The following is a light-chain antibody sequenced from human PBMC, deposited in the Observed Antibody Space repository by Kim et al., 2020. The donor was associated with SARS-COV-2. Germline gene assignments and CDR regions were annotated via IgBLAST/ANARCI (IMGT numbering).Light chain of an antibody. Sequence: QRVTISCPGSSSNIGANYEVHWYQQLPGTAPRLVIYANTNRPSGVPDRFSGSKSGTSASLAITGLLAADEADYYCQSYDSGLGGPVFGTGTKVTVL. CDR3: QSYDSGLGGPV. CDR2: ANT. V-gene: IGLV1-40*01. CDR1: SSNIGANYE. J-gene: IGLJ1*01.